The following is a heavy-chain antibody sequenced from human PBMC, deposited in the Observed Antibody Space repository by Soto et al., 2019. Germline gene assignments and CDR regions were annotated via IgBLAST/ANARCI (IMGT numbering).Heavy chain of an antibody. D-gene: IGHD6-19*01. CDR1: GFTFSSYA. J-gene: IGHJ4*02. CDR3: AKTDKFNPPSSGWANRFDY. Sequence: EVQLLESGGGLVQPGGSLRLSCAASGFTFSSYAMTWVRQAPGKGLEWVSTISRSGDSTYYRDSVKGRFTISRDNSKNTVYLQMNSLRAEDPAGYYCAKTDKFNPPSSGWANRFDYWGQGTLVTVSS. V-gene: IGHV3-23*01. CDR2: ISRSGDST.